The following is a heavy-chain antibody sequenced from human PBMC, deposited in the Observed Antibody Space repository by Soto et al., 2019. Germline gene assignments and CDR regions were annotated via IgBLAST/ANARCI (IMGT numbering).Heavy chain of an antibody. Sequence: GASVKVSCKASGYTFTSYYMHWVRQAPGQGLEWMGIINPSGGSTSYAQKFQGRVTMTRDTSTSTVYMELSSLRSEDTAVYYCARDFYDILTGYFYGMDVWGQGTTVTVSS. J-gene: IGHJ6*02. V-gene: IGHV1-46*01. D-gene: IGHD3-9*01. CDR2: INPSGGST. CDR3: ARDFYDILTGYFYGMDV. CDR1: GYTFTSYY.